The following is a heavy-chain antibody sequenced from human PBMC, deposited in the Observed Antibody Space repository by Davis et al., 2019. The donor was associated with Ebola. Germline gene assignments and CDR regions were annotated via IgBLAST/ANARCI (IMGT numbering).Heavy chain of an antibody. CDR2: INHSGST. D-gene: IGHD3-16*01. J-gene: IGHJ6*02. CDR3: ARSYDYVWGSRRDYYYGMDV. CDR1: GGSFSGYY. V-gene: IGHV4-34*01. Sequence: MPSETLSLTCAVYGGSFSGYYWRWIRQPPGTWLDWIGEINHSGSTNYNPSLKSRVTISVDKYKNQFSLKLSSVTAADTAVYYCARSYDYVWGSRRDYYYGMDVWGQGTTVTVSS.